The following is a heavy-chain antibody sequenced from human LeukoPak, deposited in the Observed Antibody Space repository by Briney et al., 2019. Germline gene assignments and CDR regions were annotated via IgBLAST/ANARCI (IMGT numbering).Heavy chain of an antibody. V-gene: IGHV3-73*01. CDR3: TRHLDYYGSGSYEYYDN. Sequence: PGGPLRLSCAASGFTFSGSAMHWVRQASGKGLEWVGRIRSKANSYATPYAASVKGRFTISRDDSKNTAYLQMNSLKTEDTAVYYCTRHLDYYGSGSYEYYDNWGQGTLVTVSS. CDR1: GFTFSGSA. J-gene: IGHJ4*02. D-gene: IGHD3-10*01. CDR2: IRSKANSYAT.